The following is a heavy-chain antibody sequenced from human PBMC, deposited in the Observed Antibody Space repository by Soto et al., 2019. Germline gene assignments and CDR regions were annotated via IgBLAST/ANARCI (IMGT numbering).Heavy chain of an antibody. CDR3: ARGLVVGIDP. CDR2: IYYSGST. J-gene: IGHJ5*02. CDR1: GGSLSSYY. Sequence: PSETLSLTCTVSGGSLSSYYWSWIRQPPGKGLEWIGYIYYSGSTNYNPSLKSRVTISVDTSKNQFSLKLSSVTAADTAVYYCARGLVVGIDPWGQGTLVTVSS. D-gene: IGHD2-2*01. V-gene: IGHV4-59*08.